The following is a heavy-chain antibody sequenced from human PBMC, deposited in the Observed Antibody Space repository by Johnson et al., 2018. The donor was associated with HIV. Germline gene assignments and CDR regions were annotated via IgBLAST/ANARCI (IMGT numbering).Heavy chain of an antibody. V-gene: IGHV3-30*03. CDR3: ATSGNYDDDAFDI. D-gene: IGHD3-22*01. Sequence: QVQLVESGGRVVQPGRSLRLSCAASGFTFSSYGMHWVRQAPGKGLEWVAVISHDGSDKNYADSVKGRFTISRDNSKNTLYLQMNSLRAEDTAVYYCATSGNYDDDAFDIWGQGTMVTVSS. CDR2: ISHDGSDK. J-gene: IGHJ3*02. CDR1: GFTFSSYG.